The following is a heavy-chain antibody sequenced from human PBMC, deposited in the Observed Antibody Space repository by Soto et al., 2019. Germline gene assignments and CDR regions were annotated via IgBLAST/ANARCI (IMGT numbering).Heavy chain of an antibody. CDR3: ARSLTTVVTMDV. Sequence: PSETLSLTCTVSGGSISGYYWSWIRQPPGKGLEWIGYIYSSGRANYNPSLKSRVTISVDTSKNQFSLKLSSVTAADTAVHNCARSLTTVVTMDVWGQGTTVT. CDR1: GGSISGYY. D-gene: IGHD4-17*01. J-gene: IGHJ6*02. CDR2: IYSSGRA. V-gene: IGHV4-59*08.